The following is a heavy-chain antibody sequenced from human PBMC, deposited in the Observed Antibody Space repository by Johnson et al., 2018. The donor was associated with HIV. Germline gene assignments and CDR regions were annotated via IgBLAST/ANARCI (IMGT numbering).Heavy chain of an antibody. J-gene: IGHJ3*02. CDR2: IKQDGSEK. CDR1: GFTFSSYW. Sequence: VQLVESGGGLVQPGGSLRLSCAASGFTFSSYWMSWVRQAPGKGLEWVANIKQDGSEKYYVDSVKGRFTISRDNAKNSLYLQMNSLRAEDTAVYYCARDRSSSSHAFDIWGKGTMVTVSS. D-gene: IGHD6-6*01. CDR3: ARDRSSSSHAFDI. V-gene: IGHV3-7*05.